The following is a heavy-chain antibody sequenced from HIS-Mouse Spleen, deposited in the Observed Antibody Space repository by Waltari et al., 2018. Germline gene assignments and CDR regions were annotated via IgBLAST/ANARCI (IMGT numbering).Heavy chain of an antibody. CDR1: GFTFGSYW. V-gene: IGHV3-7*01. J-gene: IGHJ4*02. CDR3: AREIRAFDY. Sequence: EVQLVESGGGLVQPGGSLRRSCAASGFTFGSYWMSWVRQAPGKGLEWVANIKQDGSEKYYVDSVKGRFTISRDNAKNSLYLQMNSLRAEDTAVYYCAREIRAFDYWGQGTLVTVSS. CDR2: IKQDGSEK.